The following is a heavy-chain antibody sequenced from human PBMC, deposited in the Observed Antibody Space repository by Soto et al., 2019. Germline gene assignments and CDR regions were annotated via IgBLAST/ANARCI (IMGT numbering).Heavy chain of an antibody. D-gene: IGHD2-2*01. CDR2: IIPIFGTA. CDR3: AIKPQDCITTSCYYDY. CDR1: GGTFSSYA. V-gene: IGHV1-69*13. Sequence: ASVKVSCKASGGTFSSYAISWVRQAPGQGLEWMGGIIPIFGTANYAQKFQGRVTITADESTSTAYMELSSLRSEDTAVYYCAIKPQDCITTSCYYDYWGQGTLVTVSS. J-gene: IGHJ4*02.